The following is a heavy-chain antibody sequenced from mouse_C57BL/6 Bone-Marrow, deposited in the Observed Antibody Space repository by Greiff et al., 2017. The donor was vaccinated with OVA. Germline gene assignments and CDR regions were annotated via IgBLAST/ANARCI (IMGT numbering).Heavy chain of an antibody. CDR3: AKRLGLWYFDV. J-gene: IGHJ1*03. CDR2: IWSGGST. CDR1: GFSLTSYG. Sequence: QVQLKESGPGLVQPSQSLSITCTVSGFSLTSYGVHWVRQPPGKGLEWLGVIWSGGSTDYNAAFISRLSISKDNSKSQVFFKMNSLQADDTAIYYCAKRLGLWYFDVWGTGTTVTVSS. D-gene: IGHD4-1*01. V-gene: IGHV2-4*01.